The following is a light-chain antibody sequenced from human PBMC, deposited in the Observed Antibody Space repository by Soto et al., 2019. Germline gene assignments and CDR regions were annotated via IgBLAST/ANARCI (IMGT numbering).Light chain of an antibody. CDR2: EGS. J-gene: IGLJ1*01. CDR1: SSDVGSYNL. Sequence: QSVLTQPASVSGSPGQSITISCTGTSSDVGSYNLVSWYQQHPGKAPKVIICEGSKRPSGVSNRFSGSKSGNTASLTISGLQAEDEADYYCCSYAGSTTLDVFGTGTKLTVL. CDR3: CSYAGSTTLDV. V-gene: IGLV2-23*01.